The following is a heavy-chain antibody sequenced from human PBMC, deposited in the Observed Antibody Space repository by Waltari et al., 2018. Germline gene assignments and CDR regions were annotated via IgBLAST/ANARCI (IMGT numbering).Heavy chain of an antibody. J-gene: IGHJ3*02. D-gene: IGHD3-10*01. Sequence: QVQLVESGGGVVQPGRSLRLSCAASGFTFSSYAMHWVRQAPGKGLEWVAVISYDGSNKYYADSVKGRFTISRDNSKNTLYLQMNSLRAEDTAVYYCASGRSSYAFDIWGQGTMVTVSS. CDR2: ISYDGSNK. CDR3: ASGRSSYAFDI. CDR1: GFTFSSYA. V-gene: IGHV3-30-3*01.